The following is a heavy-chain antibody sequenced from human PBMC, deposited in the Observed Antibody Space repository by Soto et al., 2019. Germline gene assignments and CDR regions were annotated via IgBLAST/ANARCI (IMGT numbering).Heavy chain of an antibody. V-gene: IGHV1-69*13. Sequence: ASVKVSCKASRVAFSKFIVTWVRQAPGLGLEWVGGIIPIFGTANYAQKFQGRVTITADESTSTSYMEVNNLRSEDTAVYSCAKVRYSSPMGYYYGMDVWGQGTTVTSP. CDR3: AKVRYSSPMGYYYGMDV. CDR1: RVAFSKFI. J-gene: IGHJ6*02. CDR2: IIPIFGTA. D-gene: IGHD6-19*01.